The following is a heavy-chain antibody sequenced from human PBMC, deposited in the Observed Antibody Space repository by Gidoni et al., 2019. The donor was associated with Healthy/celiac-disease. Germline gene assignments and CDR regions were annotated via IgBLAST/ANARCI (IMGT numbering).Heavy chain of an antibody. CDR3: ARQGLYSFRYFAY. J-gene: IGHJ4*02. CDR1: GYSFTSYW. CDR2: IYPGDSDS. D-gene: IGHD2-15*01. V-gene: IGHV5-51*01. Sequence: EVQLVQSGAEVKKPGESLKSSCKGSGYSFTSYWIGWGLQLPGKGMEWMGIIYPGDSDSRYRPSFQGQVTISADKSISTAYLQWSSLKASDTAMYYCARQGLYSFRYFAYWGQGTLVTVSS.